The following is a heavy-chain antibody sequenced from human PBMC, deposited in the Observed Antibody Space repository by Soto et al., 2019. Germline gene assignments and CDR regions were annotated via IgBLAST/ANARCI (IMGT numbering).Heavy chain of an antibody. D-gene: IGHD2-21*02. Sequence: EVQLLESGGGFVQPGGSLRLSCAASGFTFSSYAMSWVRQAPGKGLEWVSTISGGGDGTYYADSVKGRFTISRDNSRNTVYLQMNSLRAEDTAVYYCAKKGLGSLTTYFSGGDCHYAFDIWGQGKMVTGSS. V-gene: IGHV3-23*01. J-gene: IGHJ3*02. CDR3: AKKGLGSLTTYFSGGDCHYAFDI. CDR1: GFTFSSYA. CDR2: ISGGGDGT.